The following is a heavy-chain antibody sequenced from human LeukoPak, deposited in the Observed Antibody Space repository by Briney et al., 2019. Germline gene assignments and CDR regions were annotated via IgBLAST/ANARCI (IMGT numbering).Heavy chain of an antibody. V-gene: IGHV4-39*01. CDR2: IYYSGST. J-gene: IGHJ5*02. D-gene: IGHD6-6*01. CDR3: AGRIAARPINNWFDP. Sequence: SETLSLTCTVSGGSLSRSTYYWGWISQPPGKGLEWIGSIYYSGSTYYNPSLKSRVTISVDTSKNQFSLKLSSVTAADTAVYYCAGRIAARPINNWFDPWGQGTLVTVSS. CDR1: GGSLSRSTYY.